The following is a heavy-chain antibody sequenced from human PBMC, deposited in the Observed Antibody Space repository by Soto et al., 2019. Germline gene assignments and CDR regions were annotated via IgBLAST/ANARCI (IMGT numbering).Heavy chain of an antibody. Sequence: PSETLSLTCAVYGGSFSGYYWSWIRQPPGKGLEWIGEINHSGSTNYNPSLKSRVTISVDTSKNQFSLKLSSVTAADTAVYYCARGRGRYSYGFPGLVFDYWGQGTLVTVSS. V-gene: IGHV4-34*01. CDR1: GGSFSGYY. D-gene: IGHD5-18*01. CDR3: ARGRGRYSYGFPGLVFDY. CDR2: INHSGST. J-gene: IGHJ4*02.